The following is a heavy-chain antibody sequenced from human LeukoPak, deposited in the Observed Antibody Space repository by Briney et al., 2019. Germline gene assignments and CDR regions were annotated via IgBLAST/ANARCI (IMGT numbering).Heavy chain of an antibody. CDR2: IYPGDSDT. CDR1: GYSFTSYW. CDR3: ARNAEMATILDAFDI. D-gene: IGHD5-24*01. J-gene: IGHJ3*02. V-gene: IGHV5-51*01. Sequence: GESLKISCKGSGYSFTSYWIGWVRQMPGKGLEWMGIIYPGDSDTRYSPSFQGQVTISADKSISTAYLQWRSLKASDTAMYYCARNAEMATILDAFDIWGQGTMVTVSS.